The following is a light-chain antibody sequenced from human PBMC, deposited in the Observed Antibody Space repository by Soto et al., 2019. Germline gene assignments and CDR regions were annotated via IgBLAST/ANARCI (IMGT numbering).Light chain of an antibody. CDR3: QQYQSGFT. V-gene: IGKV1-5*03. J-gene: IGKJ2*01. Sequence: DIQMTQSPSTLSASVGDRVTITCRASENIFTWLAWYQQQAGKAPKLLISKASALESGVPSRFRGGGSGTQFTLTISSLQPEDFASYYCQQYQSGFTFGLGTTLEIK. CDR2: KAS. CDR1: ENIFTW.